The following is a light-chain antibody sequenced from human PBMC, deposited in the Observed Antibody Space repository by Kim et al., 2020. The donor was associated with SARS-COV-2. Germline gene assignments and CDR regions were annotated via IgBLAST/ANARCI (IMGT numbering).Light chain of an antibody. CDR3: SAWDDSLNEVV. Sequence: QSVLTQPPSASGTPGQRVTISCSGTSSNIGRNPVNWYQQFPGTAPNLLIHTNNLRPSGVPDRISGSKSGTSASLAISGLQSEDEADYYCSAWDDSLNEVVFGGGTQLTVL. J-gene: IGLJ2*01. CDR2: TNN. CDR1: SSNIGRNP. V-gene: IGLV1-44*01.